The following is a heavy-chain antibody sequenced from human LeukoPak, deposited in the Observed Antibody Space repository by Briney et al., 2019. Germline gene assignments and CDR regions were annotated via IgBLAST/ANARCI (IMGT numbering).Heavy chain of an antibody. Sequence: ASVKVSCKASGGTFSSYTISWVRQAPGQGLEWMGWISAYNGNTNYAQKLQGRVTMTTDTSTSTAYMELRSLRSDDTAVYYCARDARSSGWLGNFDYWGQGTLVTVSS. V-gene: IGHV1-18*01. D-gene: IGHD6-19*01. CDR3: ARDARSSGWLGNFDY. CDR1: GGTFSSYT. J-gene: IGHJ4*02. CDR2: ISAYNGNT.